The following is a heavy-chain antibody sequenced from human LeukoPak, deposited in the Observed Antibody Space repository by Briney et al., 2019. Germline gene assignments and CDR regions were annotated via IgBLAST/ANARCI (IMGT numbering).Heavy chain of an antibody. CDR2: INAGNGNT. D-gene: IGHD3-10*01. CDR3: ARDRWPQVRGVIWWFDP. Sequence: GASVTVSCKASGYTFTSYAMHWVRQAPGQRLEWMGWINAGNGNTKYSQKFQGRVTITRDTSASTAYMELSSLRSEDTAVYYCARDRWPQVRGVIWWFDPWGQGTLVTVSS. CDR1: GYTFTSYA. J-gene: IGHJ5*02. V-gene: IGHV1-3*01.